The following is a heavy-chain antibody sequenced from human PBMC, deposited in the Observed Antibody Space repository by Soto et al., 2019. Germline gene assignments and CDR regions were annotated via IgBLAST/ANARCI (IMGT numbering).Heavy chain of an antibody. D-gene: IGHD5-18*01. CDR1: GVTCSRYA. CDR3: AKAAVHLWPDY. CDR2: ISGSGGST. J-gene: IGHJ4*02. V-gene: IGHV3-23*01. Sequence: GGSRRLSCGASGVTCSRYAMSWVRQAPGKGLEWVSAISGSGGSTYDADSVKGRFTISRDNSKNTLYLQMNSLRAEDTAVYYCAKAAVHLWPDYWGQGTLVTVSS.